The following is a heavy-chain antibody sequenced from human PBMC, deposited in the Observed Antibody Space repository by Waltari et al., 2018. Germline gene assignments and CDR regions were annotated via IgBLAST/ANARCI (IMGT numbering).Heavy chain of an antibody. D-gene: IGHD6-13*01. CDR1: GLSLSNSG. J-gene: IGHJ4*02. V-gene: IGHV3-7*01. Sequence: EVQLVESGGGLAQPGGSLRLSCAASGLSLSNSGMTWVRQASGKGPEWVANIKQDGSEKYYMDSVKGRFTISRDNAKNSLYLQMNNLRVEDTAVYYCTRGGRDSSWYWRDWGQGTLVTVSS. CDR3: TRGGRDSSWYWRD. CDR2: IKQDGSEK.